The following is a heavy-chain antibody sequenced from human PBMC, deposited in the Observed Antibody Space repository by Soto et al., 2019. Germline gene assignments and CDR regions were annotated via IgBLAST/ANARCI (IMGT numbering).Heavy chain of an antibody. CDR1: GGSISSSSYY. CDR2: IYYSGST. V-gene: IGHV4-39*01. D-gene: IGHD5-18*01. J-gene: IGHJ6*02. Sequence: PSETLSLTCTVSGGSISSSSYYWGWIRQPPGKGLEWIGSIYYSGSTYYNPSLKSRVTISVDTSKNQFSLKLSSVTAADTAVYYCASSGYSHGPADYYYGMDVWGQGTTVTVSS. CDR3: ASSGYSHGPADYYYGMDV.